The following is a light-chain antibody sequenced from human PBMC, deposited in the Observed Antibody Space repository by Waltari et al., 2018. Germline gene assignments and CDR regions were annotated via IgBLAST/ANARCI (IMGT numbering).Light chain of an antibody. CDR2: KAS. Sequence: DIQMTQSPSSLSASVGDRVTITCRASQSISGWLAWYQQKPGKAPNLLIFKASTLESGVPSRFSGSGSGTEFTLTINSLQPDDFATYYCQQYKSPTWTFGQGTKVEIK. J-gene: IGKJ1*01. CDR1: QSISGW. V-gene: IGKV1-5*03. CDR3: QQYKSPTWT.